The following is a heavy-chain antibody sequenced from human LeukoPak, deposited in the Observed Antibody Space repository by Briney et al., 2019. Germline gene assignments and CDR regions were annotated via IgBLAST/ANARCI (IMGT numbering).Heavy chain of an antibody. J-gene: IGHJ6*02. CDR3: ARDQWPLWSGNKYYYYYYGMDV. Sequence: GGSLSLSCAASGFTVSSNDMSWGRQAPGQGLDLVSIIYSGGSTYYADYAKGRFTISRADSKTTHYLPMNRMRAADTAVYYCARDQWPLWSGNKYYYYYYGMDVWGQGTTVTVSS. D-gene: IGHD3-3*01. CDR2: IYSGGST. V-gene: IGHV3-53*01. CDR1: GFTVSSND.